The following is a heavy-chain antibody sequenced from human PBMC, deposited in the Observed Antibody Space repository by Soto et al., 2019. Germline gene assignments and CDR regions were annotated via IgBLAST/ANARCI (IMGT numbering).Heavy chain of an antibody. CDR3: ARGMTTVTTLDY. D-gene: IGHD4-4*01. CDR2: IYHSGST. CDR1: GGSISSGGYS. V-gene: IGHV4-30-2*01. J-gene: IGHJ4*02. Sequence: QLQLQESGSGLVKPSQTLSLTCAVSGGSISSGGYSWSWIRQPPGKGLEWIGYIYHSGSTYYNPSLKRRIXTXIYXSKNQLSRKLSSVTAADTAVYYGARGMTTVTTLDYWGQGTLVTVSS.